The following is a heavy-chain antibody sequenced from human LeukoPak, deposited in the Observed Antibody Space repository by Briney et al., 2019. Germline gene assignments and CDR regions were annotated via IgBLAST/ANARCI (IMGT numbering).Heavy chain of an antibody. J-gene: IGHJ4*02. Sequence: VASVKVSCKASGGTFSSYAISWVRQAPGQGLEWMGGIIPIFGTANYAQKFQGRVTITADKSTSTAYMELSSLRAEDTAVYYCAKRVWFGELLPFDYWGQGTLVTVSS. CDR2: IIPIFGTA. D-gene: IGHD3-10*01. CDR1: GGTFSSYA. CDR3: AKRVWFGELLPFDY. V-gene: IGHV1-69*06.